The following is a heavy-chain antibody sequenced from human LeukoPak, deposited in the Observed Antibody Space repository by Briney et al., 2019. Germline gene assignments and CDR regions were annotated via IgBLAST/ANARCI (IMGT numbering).Heavy chain of an antibody. J-gene: IGHJ6*02. CDR1: GYTFTGYY. D-gene: IGHD2-8*01. CDR3: ARSPKWRSGMDV. CDR2: IHPNSGGT. V-gene: IGHV1-2*02. Sequence: ASVKVSCKASGYTFTGYYMHWVRQAPGQGLEWMGWIHPNSGGTNYAQKFQGRVTMTRDTSISTAYMELSRLRSDDTAVYYCARSPKWRSGMDVWGQGTTVTVSS.